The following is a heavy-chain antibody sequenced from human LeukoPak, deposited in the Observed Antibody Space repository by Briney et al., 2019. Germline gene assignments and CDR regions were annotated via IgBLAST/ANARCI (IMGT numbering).Heavy chain of an antibody. CDR3: ARDLRHHSGIAVSPFDY. D-gene: IGHD6-19*01. CDR2: INPSDDTT. CDR1: GYSFTMCY. J-gene: IGHJ4*02. Sequence: ASVTVSFKASGYSFTMCYLHWVRQAPGQGLEWMGIINPSDDTTTHAQKFQGRVTMTSDTSTSTVYMELSSLRSEDTAVYYCARDLRHHSGIAVSPFDYWGQGTLVTVSS. V-gene: IGHV1-46*01.